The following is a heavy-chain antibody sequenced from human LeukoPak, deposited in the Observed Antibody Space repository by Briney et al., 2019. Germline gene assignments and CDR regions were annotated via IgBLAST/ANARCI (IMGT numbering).Heavy chain of an antibody. D-gene: IGHD6-19*01. CDR3: ARAKQWPTRYWSDP. Sequence: ASVKVSCKASVGTFSSYTISWVRQAPGQGPEWMGRIIPILGIANYAQKFQGRVTITADKSTSTAYMELSSLRSEDTAVYYCARAKQWPTRYWSDPWGQGTLVTVSS. CDR2: IIPILGIA. CDR1: VGTFSSYT. V-gene: IGHV1-69*02. J-gene: IGHJ5*02.